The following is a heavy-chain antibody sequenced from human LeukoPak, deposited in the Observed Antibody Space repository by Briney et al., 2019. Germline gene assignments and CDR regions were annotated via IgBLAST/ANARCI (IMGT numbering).Heavy chain of an antibody. CDR2: ISYDGSNK. J-gene: IGHJ4*02. V-gene: IGHV3-30-3*01. CDR1: GFTFSSYA. D-gene: IGHD2-15*01. CDR3: AREARSTVVVVVAATPLFDY. Sequence: GGSLRLSCAASGFTFSSYAMHWVRQAPGKGLEWVAVISYDGSNKYYADSVKGRFTISRDNSKNTLYLQMNSLRAEDTAVYYCAREARSTVVVVVAATPLFDYWGQGTLVTVSS.